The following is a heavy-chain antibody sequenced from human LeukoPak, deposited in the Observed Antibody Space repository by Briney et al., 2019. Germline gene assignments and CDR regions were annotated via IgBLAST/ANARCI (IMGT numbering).Heavy chain of an antibody. V-gene: IGHV5-51*01. D-gene: IGHD2-15*01. Sequence: GESLKISCKGSEYSFATYWIGWVRQMPGQGLEWMGIIFPGDSDTRYSPSFQGQITISADKSISTAYLQWSSLKASDTAIYYCASEYCSGGNCYFDYWGQGTLVTVSS. CDR3: ASEYCSGGNCYFDY. CDR2: IFPGDSDT. CDR1: EYSFATYW. J-gene: IGHJ4*02.